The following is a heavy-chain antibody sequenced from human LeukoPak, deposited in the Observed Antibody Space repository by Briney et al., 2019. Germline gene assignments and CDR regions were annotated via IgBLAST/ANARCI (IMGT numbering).Heavy chain of an antibody. J-gene: IGHJ4*02. V-gene: IGHV3-74*01. CDR2: VNSDGSST. CDR1: GITFRPYW. Sequence: GGSLRLSCAASGITFRPYWMHWVRQAPGKGLVWVSRVNSDGSSTTYADSVKGRFTISRANAKNTLYLEMNSLRAEDTAVYYCARGFPYFDYWGQGTLVTVSS. D-gene: IGHD3-10*01. CDR3: ARGFPYFDY.